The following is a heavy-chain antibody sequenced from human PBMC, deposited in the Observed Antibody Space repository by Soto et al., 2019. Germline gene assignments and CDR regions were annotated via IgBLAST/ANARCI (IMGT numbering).Heavy chain of an antibody. D-gene: IGHD6-13*01. J-gene: IGHJ3*02. CDR1: GFTFSSHG. Sequence: QVQLVESGGGVVQPGRSLRLSCAASGFTFSSHGMHWVRQAPGKGLEWVAVIWYDGSNKYYADSVKGRFTISRDNSKNTLYLQMNSLRAEDTAVYYCARGQQQPDAFDIWGQGTMVTVSS. V-gene: IGHV3-33*01. CDR2: IWYDGSNK. CDR3: ARGQQQPDAFDI.